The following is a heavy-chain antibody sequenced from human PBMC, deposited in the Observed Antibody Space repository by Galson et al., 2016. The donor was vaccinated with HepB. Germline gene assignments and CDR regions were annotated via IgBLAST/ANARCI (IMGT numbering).Heavy chain of an antibody. Sequence: SVKVSCKAAGYTFSRYVMHWVRQAPGQRLEWMGWIHTGNGNTKYSQKSQGRVTITRDTSASIAYMELSSLRSEDTAVYYCARGWIYCTSTSCYRIYNGMDVWGQGTTVTVSS. J-gene: IGHJ6*02. CDR3: ARGWIYCTSTSCYRIYNGMDV. V-gene: IGHV1-3*04. CDR2: IHTGNGNT. D-gene: IGHD2-2*01. CDR1: GYTFSRYV.